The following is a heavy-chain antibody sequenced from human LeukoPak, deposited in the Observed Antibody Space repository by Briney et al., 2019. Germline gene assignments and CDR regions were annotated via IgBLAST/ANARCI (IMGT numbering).Heavy chain of an antibody. J-gene: IGHJ4*02. CDR2: ISGRGDYT. CDR1: GFTFSFYN. D-gene: IGHD1-1*01. V-gene: IGHV3-21*05. CDR3: ARTHGTGSLDF. Sequence: GGSLRLSCAASGFTFSFYNMNWVRQAPGKGLEWVSYISGRGDYTLYADSVKGRFTISRDNAKNSVYLQMNSLRAENTAVYYCARTHGTGSLDFWGQGTLVTVSS.